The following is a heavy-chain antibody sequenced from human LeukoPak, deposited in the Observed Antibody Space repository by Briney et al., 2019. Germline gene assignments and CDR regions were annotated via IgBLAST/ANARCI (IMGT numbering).Heavy chain of an antibody. J-gene: IGHJ6*04. CDR1: GFTFSSYW. D-gene: IGHD3-3*01. Sequence: GGSLRLSCAASGFTFSSYWMSWVRQAPGKGLEWVANIKQDGSEKYYVDSVKGRFTISRDNAKNSLYLQMNSLRAEDTAVYYCAREALSTISGVVIHALDVWGKGTTVTVSS. CDR2: IKQDGSEK. V-gene: IGHV3-7*01. CDR3: AREALSTISGVVIHALDV.